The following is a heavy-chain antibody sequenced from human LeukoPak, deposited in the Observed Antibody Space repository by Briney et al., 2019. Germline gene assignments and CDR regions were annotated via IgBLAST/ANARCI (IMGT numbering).Heavy chain of an antibody. Sequence: PGGSLRLSCAASGFTFSTYAMNWVRQAPGKGLEWVSVTVGNGGGIDYADSVKGRFTISRDNSKNTLYLQMNSLRAEDTAVYYCAKDRIPDGKYSIDFWGQGTLVTVSS. V-gene: IGHV3-23*01. J-gene: IGHJ4*02. CDR2: TVGNGGGI. D-gene: IGHD2/OR15-2a*01. CDR1: GFTFSTYA. CDR3: AKDRIPDGKYSIDF.